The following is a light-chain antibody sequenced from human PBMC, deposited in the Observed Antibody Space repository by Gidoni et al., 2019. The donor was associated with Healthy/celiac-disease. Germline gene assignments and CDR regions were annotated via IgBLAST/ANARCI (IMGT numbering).Light chain of an antibody. CDR2: DVS. V-gene: IGLV2-14*01. CDR3: SSYTSSSTLEV. J-gene: IGLJ1*01. Sequence: QSALTQPASVSGSPGQSIPISCTGTISDVGGYNYGSWYQQHPGKAPKLMIYDVSNRPSGVSNRFSGSKSGNTASLTISGLQAEDEADYYCSSYTSSSTLEVFGTGTKVTVL. CDR1: ISDVGGYNY.